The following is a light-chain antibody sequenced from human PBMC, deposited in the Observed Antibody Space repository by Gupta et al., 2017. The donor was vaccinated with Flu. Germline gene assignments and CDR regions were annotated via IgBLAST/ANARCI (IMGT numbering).Light chain of an antibody. Sequence: DIQLTQSPSALSASVGDRVTITCRASQGMFTYLAWYQQKPGKAPKLLIYQASTLATGVPSRFSGSGSGIEFTLTISSLQPDDFATYYFQQDNSYRSFGQGTKVEI. V-gene: IGKV1-5*03. CDR1: QGMFTY. CDR2: QAS. J-gene: IGKJ1*01. CDR3: QQDNSYRS.